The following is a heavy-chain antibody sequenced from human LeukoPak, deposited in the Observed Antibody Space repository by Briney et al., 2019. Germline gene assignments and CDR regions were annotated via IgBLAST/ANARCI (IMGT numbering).Heavy chain of an antibody. J-gene: IGHJ3*02. CDR3: AREGLAARRGAFDI. D-gene: IGHD6-6*01. CDR2: VYYSGNT. Sequence: SETLSLTCSVSGGSISSHYWTWIRQPPGKGLDWIGYVYYSGNTNYNPSLRSRVTISIDTSKNQFSLNLKSVTAADTAIYYCAREGLAARRGAFDIWGQGTVVSVSS. CDR1: GGSISSHY. V-gene: IGHV4-59*11.